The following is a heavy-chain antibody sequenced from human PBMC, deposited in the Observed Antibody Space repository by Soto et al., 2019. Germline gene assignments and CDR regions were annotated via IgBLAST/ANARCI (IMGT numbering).Heavy chain of an antibody. J-gene: IGHJ6*02. Sequence: GPTLVNPTEALTLTCTVSGFSLTTGKMGVSWIRQPPGKALEWLAHIFSDNERSYSTSLQGRLTISKDTSGSQVVLSMTNVDPVDTATYYCARMNVDSYQFYYAMDVWGQGTTVTVPS. CDR1: GFSLTTGKMG. CDR2: IFSDNER. CDR3: ARMNVDSYQFYYAMDV. D-gene: IGHD4-17*01. V-gene: IGHV2-26*01.